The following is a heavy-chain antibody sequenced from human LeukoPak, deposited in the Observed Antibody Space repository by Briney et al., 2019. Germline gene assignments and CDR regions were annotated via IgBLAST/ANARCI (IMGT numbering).Heavy chain of an antibody. CDR1: GYTFTGYY. Sequence: ASVKVSCKASGYTFTGYYMHWVRQAPGQGLEWMGWINPNSGGTNYAQRFQGRVTMTRDTSISTAYMELSRLRSDDTAVYYCARSMVRGIYGMDVWGQGTTVTVSS. CDR2: INPNSGGT. D-gene: IGHD3-10*01. CDR3: ARSMVRGIYGMDV. J-gene: IGHJ6*02. V-gene: IGHV1-2*02.